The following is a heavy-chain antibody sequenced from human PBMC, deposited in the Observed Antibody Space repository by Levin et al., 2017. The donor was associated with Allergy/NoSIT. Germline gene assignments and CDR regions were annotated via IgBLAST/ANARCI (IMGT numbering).Heavy chain of an antibody. D-gene: IGHD4-23*01. CDR3: ARNMAVVNKEAFDI. Sequence: SETLSLTCAVYGGSFSGYYWSWIRQPPGKGLEWIGEINHSGSTNYNPSLKSRVTISVDTSKNQFSLKLSSVTAADTAVYYCARNMAVVNKEAFDIWGQGTMVTVSS. CDR2: INHSGST. V-gene: IGHV4-34*01. J-gene: IGHJ3*02. CDR1: GGSFSGYY.